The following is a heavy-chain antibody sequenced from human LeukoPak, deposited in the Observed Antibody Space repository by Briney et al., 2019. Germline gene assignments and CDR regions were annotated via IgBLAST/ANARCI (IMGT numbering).Heavy chain of an antibody. CDR3: ARRGIWMGGSGSYYTHRLPYNWFDP. V-gene: IGHV4-34*01. CDR1: GGSFSGYY. J-gene: IGHJ5*02. D-gene: IGHD3-10*01. Sequence: PSETLSLTCAVYGGSFSGYYWSWIRQPPGKGLEWIGEINHSGSTNYNPSLKSRVTISVDTSKNQFSLKLSSVTAADTAVYYCARRGIWMGGSGSYYTHRLPYNWFDPWGQGTLVTVSS. CDR2: INHSGST.